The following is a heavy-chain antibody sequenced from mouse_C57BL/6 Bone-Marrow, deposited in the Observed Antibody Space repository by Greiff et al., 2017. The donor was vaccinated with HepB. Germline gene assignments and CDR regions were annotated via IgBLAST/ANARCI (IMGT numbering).Heavy chain of an antibody. J-gene: IGHJ2*01. CDR3: ARVGYYGSSPYFDY. CDR2: ISYDGSN. D-gene: IGHD1-1*01. CDR1: GYSITSGYY. Sequence: DVKLQESGPGLVKPSQSLSLTCSVTGYSITSGYYWNWIRQFPGNKLEWMGYISYDGSNNYNPSLKNRISITRDTSKNQLFLKLNSVTTEDTATYYCARVGYYGSSPYFDYWGQGTTLTVSS. V-gene: IGHV3-6*01.